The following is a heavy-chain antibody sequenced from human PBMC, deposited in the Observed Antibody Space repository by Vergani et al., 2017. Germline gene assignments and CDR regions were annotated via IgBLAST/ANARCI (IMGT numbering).Heavy chain of an antibody. CDR3: ALFGGDGYIPRPDYYGMDV. CDR2: IIPILGIA. J-gene: IGHJ6*02. Sequence: QVQLVQSGAEVKKPGSSVKVSCKASGGTFSSYTISWVRQAPGQGLEWMGRIIPILGIANYAQKFQGRVTITADKSTSIAYMELSSLRSEDTAVYYCALFGGDGYIPRPDYYGMDVWGQGTTVTVSS. D-gene: IGHD5-24*01. V-gene: IGHV1-69*02. CDR1: GGTFSSYT.